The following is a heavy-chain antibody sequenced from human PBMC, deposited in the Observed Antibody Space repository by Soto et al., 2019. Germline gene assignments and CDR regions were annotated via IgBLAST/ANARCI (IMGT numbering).Heavy chain of an antibody. CDR2: IWYDGSNK. CDR1: GFTFSSYG. Sequence: PGGSLRLSCAASGFTFSSYGMHWVRQAPGKGLEWVAVIWYDGSNKYYADSVKGRFTISRDNSKNTLYLQMNSLRAEDTAVYYCARDEAAAAPYYYYYMDVWGKGTTVTVSS. D-gene: IGHD6-13*01. J-gene: IGHJ6*03. V-gene: IGHV3-33*01. CDR3: ARDEAAAAPYYYYYMDV.